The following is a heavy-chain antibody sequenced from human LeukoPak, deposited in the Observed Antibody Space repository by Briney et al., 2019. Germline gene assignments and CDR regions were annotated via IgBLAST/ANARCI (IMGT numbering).Heavy chain of an antibody. CDR1: GFTVSSNY. Sequence: PWGSLRLSCVVSGFTVSSNYMSWVRLAPGKGLEWVANIKHDGSAKFYVESVKGRFTISRDNAKKSLYLQMNSLRAEDTAVYYCARDGDFWSAQGAFDIWGQGTMVTVSS. D-gene: IGHD3-3*01. CDR3: ARDGDFWSAQGAFDI. CDR2: IKHDGSAK. V-gene: IGHV3-7*01. J-gene: IGHJ3*02.